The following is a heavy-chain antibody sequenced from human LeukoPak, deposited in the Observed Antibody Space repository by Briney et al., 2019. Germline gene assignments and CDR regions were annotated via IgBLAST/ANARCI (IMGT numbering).Heavy chain of an antibody. CDR3: TRVGYIDEGIDY. D-gene: IGHD5-24*01. Sequence: GGSLRLSCAASGFTFSNYGMHWVRQAPGKGLEWVANIKQDGSKKSYVDSVKGRFTISRGNAKNSLYLQMNSLRAEDTAIYYCTRVGYIDEGIDYWGQGTLVTVSS. J-gene: IGHJ4*02. CDR1: GFTFSNYG. CDR2: IKQDGSKK. V-gene: IGHV3-7*04.